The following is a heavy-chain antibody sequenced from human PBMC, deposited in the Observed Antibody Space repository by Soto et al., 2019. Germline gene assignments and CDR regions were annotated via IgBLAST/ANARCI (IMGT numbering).Heavy chain of an antibody. Sequence: PGGSLRLSCAASGFTLSSYAMSWFRQAPGKGLEWVSAISGSGGSTYYADSVKGRFTISRDNSKNTLYLQMNSLRAEDTAVYYCAKDGDRDRQLWFHYWGQGTLVTVSS. CDR1: GFTLSSYA. V-gene: IGHV3-23*01. CDR2: ISGSGGST. J-gene: IGHJ4*02. CDR3: AKDGDRDRQLWFHY. D-gene: IGHD5-18*01.